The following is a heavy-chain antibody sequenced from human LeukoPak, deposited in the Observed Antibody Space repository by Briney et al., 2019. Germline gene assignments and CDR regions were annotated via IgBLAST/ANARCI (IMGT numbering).Heavy chain of an antibody. V-gene: IGHV3-23*01. CDR3: AKLQAGYFDSSGYHFDY. CDR2: ISGSGGPT. CDR1: GFTFSSYA. Sequence: AGGSLRLSCGASGFTFSSYAMSWVRQAPGKGLEWVSVISGSGGPTYYADSVKGRFTISRDNSKNTLYLQLNSLRADDTAVYYCAKLQAGYFDSSGYHFDYWGQGSLVTVSS. J-gene: IGHJ4*02. D-gene: IGHD3-22*01.